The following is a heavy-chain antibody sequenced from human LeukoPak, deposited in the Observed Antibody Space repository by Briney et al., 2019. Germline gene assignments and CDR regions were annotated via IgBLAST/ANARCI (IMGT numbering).Heavy chain of an antibody. D-gene: IGHD3-10*02. J-gene: IGHJ6*04. V-gene: IGHV3-48*04. Sequence: GGPLRLSCAASGFTFSSYSMNWVRQAPGKGLEWVSYISSSGSTIYYADSVKGRFTISRDNAKNSLYLQMNSLRAEDTAVCYCAELGITMIGGVWGKGTTVTISS. CDR2: ISSSGSTI. CDR1: GFTFSSYS. CDR3: AELGITMIGGV.